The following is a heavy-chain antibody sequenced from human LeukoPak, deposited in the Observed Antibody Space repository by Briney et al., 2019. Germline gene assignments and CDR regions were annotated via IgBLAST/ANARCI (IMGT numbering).Heavy chain of an antibody. CDR3: AKWHGELSIFEN. Sequence: PGGSLRLSCAASGFTVSSNYMSWVRQALGKGLGWVSVLYTDGRAFHADSVKGRFTISRDNSKNTVYLEMNSLKSEDTAVYYCAKWHGELSIFENWGQGALVTVSS. D-gene: IGHD3-10*01. J-gene: IGHJ4*02. V-gene: IGHV3-66*02. CDR1: GFTVSSNY. CDR2: LYTDGRA.